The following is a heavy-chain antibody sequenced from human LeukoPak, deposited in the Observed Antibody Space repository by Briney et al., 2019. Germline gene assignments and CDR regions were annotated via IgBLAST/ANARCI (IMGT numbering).Heavy chain of an antibody. D-gene: IGHD2-8*02. V-gene: IGHV4-59*01. CDR1: GGSISSYY. J-gene: IGHJ4*02. CDR3: ASTTLLGFLDY. Sequence: SETLSLTCTVSGGSISSYYWSWIRQPPGKGLEWIGYIYYGGSTNYNPSLKSRVTISVDTSKNQFSLKLSSVTAADTAVYYCASTTLLGFLDYWGQGTLVTVSS. CDR2: IYYGGST.